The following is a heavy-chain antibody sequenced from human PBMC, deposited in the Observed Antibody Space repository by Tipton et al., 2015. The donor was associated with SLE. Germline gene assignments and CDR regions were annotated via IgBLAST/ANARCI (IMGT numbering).Heavy chain of an antibody. Sequence: TLSLTCTVSGGSISSSSYYWGWIRQPPGKGLEWIGSIYYSGSTYYNPSLKSRVTLSVDTSKNQFSLKLSSVTAADTAVYYCARLIRERYCSGGSCYPRPPRSCYFDYWGQGTLVTVSS. CDR3: ARLIRERYCSGGSCYPRPPRSCYFDY. J-gene: IGHJ4*02. CDR2: IYYSGST. CDR1: GGSISSSSYY. V-gene: IGHV4-39*07. D-gene: IGHD2-15*01.